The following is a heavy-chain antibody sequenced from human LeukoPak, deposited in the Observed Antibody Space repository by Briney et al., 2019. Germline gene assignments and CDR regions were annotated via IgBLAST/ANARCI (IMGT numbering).Heavy chain of an antibody. CDR2: IYYSGST. CDR1: GGSISSGGYY. V-gene: IGHV4-31*03. D-gene: IGHD3-22*01. J-gene: IGHJ3*02. CDR3: ARDREYDSSGYYYRAGLSDI. Sequence: SQTLSLTCTVSGGSISSGGYYWSWIRQHPGKGLEWIGYIYYSGSTYYNPSLKSRVTISVDTSKNQFSLKLSSVTAADTAVYYCARDREYDSSGYYYRAGLSDIWGQGTMVTVSS.